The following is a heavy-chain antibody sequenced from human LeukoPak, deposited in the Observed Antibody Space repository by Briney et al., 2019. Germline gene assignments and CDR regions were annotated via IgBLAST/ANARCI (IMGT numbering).Heavy chain of an antibody. V-gene: IGHV5-51*01. D-gene: IGHD3-22*01. Sequence: GESLKISCKGSGYSFTSYWIGWVRQMPGKGLEWMGIIYPGDSDTKYSPSFQGHVTISADKSISTAYLQWSSLKASDTAMYYCASYDSSAYYASWGQGTLVTVSS. J-gene: IGHJ5*02. CDR3: ASYDSSAYYAS. CDR2: IYPGDSDT. CDR1: GYSFTSYW.